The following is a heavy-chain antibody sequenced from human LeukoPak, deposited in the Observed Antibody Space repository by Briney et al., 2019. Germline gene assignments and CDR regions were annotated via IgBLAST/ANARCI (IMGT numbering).Heavy chain of an antibody. CDR2: INHSGST. Sequence: PSETLSLTCAVYGGSFSGYYWSWIRQPPGEGLEWIGEINHSGSTNYNPSLKSRVTISVDTSKNQFSLKLSSVTAADTAVYYCARHPLYYYGSGSYRSWFDPWGQGTLVTVSS. D-gene: IGHD3-10*01. J-gene: IGHJ5*02. CDR3: ARHPLYYYGSGSYRSWFDP. CDR1: GGSFSGYY. V-gene: IGHV4-34*01.